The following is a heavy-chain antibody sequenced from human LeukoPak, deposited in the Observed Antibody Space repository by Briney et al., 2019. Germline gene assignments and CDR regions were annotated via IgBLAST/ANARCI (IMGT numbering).Heavy chain of an antibody. Sequence: GASVKVSCKASGYTFTSYYMHWVRQAPGQGLEGMGIINPSGGSTSYAQKFQGRVTMTRDTSTSTVYMELSSLRSEDTAVYYCARASHCGGDCYLNYFDYWGQGTLVTVSS. CDR2: INPSGGST. V-gene: IGHV1-46*01. J-gene: IGHJ4*02. CDR1: GYTFTSYY. CDR3: ARASHCGGDCYLNYFDY. D-gene: IGHD2-21*02.